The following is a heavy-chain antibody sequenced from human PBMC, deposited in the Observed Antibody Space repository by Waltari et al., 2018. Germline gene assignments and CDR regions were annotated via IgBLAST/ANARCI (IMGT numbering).Heavy chain of an antibody. D-gene: IGHD5-12*01. J-gene: IGHJ3*02. V-gene: IGHV4-59*01. CDR1: GGTFSSYA. CDR2: IYDSGST. Sequence: QVQLVQSGAEVKKPGSSVKVSCKASGGTFSSYAISWVRQPPGKGLEWIGYIYDSGSTNYNPSLRSRVTISVDTSKNQFSLKLSSVTAADTAVYYCARDPSGYVNDAFDIWGQGTMVTVSS. CDR3: ARDPSGYVNDAFDI.